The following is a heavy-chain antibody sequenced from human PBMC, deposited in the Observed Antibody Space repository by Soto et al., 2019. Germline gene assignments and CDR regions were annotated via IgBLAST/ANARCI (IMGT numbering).Heavy chain of an antibody. J-gene: IGHJ4*02. CDR3: AAGTGRTDLDY. CDR2: LMSKTDGGTT. Sequence: EVQLVESGGGLVKPGGSLRLSCAASGFDFSKAWMSWVRQAPGKGLEWVGRLMSKTDGGTTVYAAPVKGRFTISRDDSKNTLSLQMSSLNTEDTAVYYCAAGTGRTDLDYWGQGTLVTVSS. V-gene: IGHV3-15*01. CDR1: GFDFSKAW. D-gene: IGHD2-2*01.